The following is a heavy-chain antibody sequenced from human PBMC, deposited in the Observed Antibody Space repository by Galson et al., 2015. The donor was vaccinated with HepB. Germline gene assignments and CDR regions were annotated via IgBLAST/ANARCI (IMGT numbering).Heavy chain of an antibody. V-gene: IGHV5-10-1*01. Sequence: QSGAEVKKPGESLRISCKGSGYSFTSYWISWVRQMPGKGLEWMGRIDPSDSYTNYSPSFQGHVTISADKSISTAYLQWSSLKASDTAMYYCASAEYSSSSFDYWGQGTLVTVSS. CDR2: IDPSDSYT. CDR1: GYSFTSYW. D-gene: IGHD6-13*01. J-gene: IGHJ4*02. CDR3: ASAEYSSSSFDY.